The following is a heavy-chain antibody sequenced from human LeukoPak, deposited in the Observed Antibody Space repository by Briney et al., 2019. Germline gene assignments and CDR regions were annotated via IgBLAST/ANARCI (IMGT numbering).Heavy chain of an antibody. CDR1: GGSISSYY. J-gene: IGHJ4*02. Sequence: SETLSLTCTVSGGSISSYYWSWIRQPTGKGLEWIGYIYYSGSTNYNPSLKSRVTISVDTSKNQFSLKLSSVTAADTAVYFCARVDFWSGYCFDYWGQGTLVTVSS. D-gene: IGHD3-3*01. CDR2: IYYSGST. CDR3: ARVDFWSGYCFDY. V-gene: IGHV4-59*01.